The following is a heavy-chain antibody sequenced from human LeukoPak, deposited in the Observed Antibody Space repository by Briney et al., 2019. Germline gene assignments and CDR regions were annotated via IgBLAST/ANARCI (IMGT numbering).Heavy chain of an antibody. D-gene: IGHD2-2*01. CDR3: ARDRRPPYCTSTDCRYLDP. CDR2: IYQSGTT. Sequence: PSETLSLTCTVSGYSISSGYYWGWIRQPPGKGLEWIGSIYQSGTTYYSPSLKSRVTISVDTSRNQFSLKLSSVTAADTAVYYCARDRRPPYCTSTDCRYLDPWGQGTLVTVSS. J-gene: IGHJ5*02. CDR1: GYSISSGYY. V-gene: IGHV4-38-2*02.